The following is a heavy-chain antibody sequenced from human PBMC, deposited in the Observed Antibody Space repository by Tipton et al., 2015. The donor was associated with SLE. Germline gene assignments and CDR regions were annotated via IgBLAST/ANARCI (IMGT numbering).Heavy chain of an antibody. D-gene: IGHD3/OR15-3a*01. J-gene: IGHJ6*03. CDR2: IHYSGRT. CDR3: ARAPGLDRDYYYFYYMDV. CDR1: GGSFSGYY. Sequence: GLVKPSETLSLTCAVYGGSFSGYYWSWIRQPPGKGLEWIGFIHYSGRTNYNPSLKSRVTISVDTSKNQFSLKLSSVTAADTAVYYCARAPGLDRDYYYFYYMDVWGKGTTVTVSS. V-gene: IGHV4-59*12.